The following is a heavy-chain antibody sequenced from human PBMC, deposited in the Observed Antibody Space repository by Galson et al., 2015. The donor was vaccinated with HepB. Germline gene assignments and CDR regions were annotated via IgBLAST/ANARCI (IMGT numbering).Heavy chain of an antibody. CDR3: ARVADADYGDHTHFDS. CDR2: ISSNTLYT. J-gene: IGHJ4*02. V-gene: IGHV3-11*05. Sequence: SLRLSCAVSGFTFSDYYMSWIRQAPGKGLEWISYISSNTLYTNCAGSVKGRFTVSRDNAKNSVYLQMNGLRAEDTAVYYCARVADADYGDHTHFDSWGQGTLVTVSS. D-gene: IGHD4-17*01. CDR1: GFTFSDYY.